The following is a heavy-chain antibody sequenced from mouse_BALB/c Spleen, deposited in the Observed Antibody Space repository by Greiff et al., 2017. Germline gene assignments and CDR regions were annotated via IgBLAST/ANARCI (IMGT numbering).Heavy chain of an antibody. V-gene: IGHV2-9*02. D-gene: IGHD1-1*01. CDR2: IWAGGST. J-gene: IGHJ1*01. Sequence: QVQLKESGPGLVAPSQSLSITCTVSGFSLTSYGVHWVRQPPGKGLEWLGVIWAGGSTNYNSALMSRLSISKDNSKSQVFLKMNSLQTDDTAMYYCAREDYGSSYWYFDVWGAGTTVTVAS. CDR3: AREDYGSSYWYFDV. CDR1: GFSLTSYG.